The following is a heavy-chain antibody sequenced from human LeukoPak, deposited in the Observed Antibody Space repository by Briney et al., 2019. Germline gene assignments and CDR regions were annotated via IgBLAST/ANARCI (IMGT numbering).Heavy chain of an antibody. CDR3: ARRPYSDTSGRLSDV. V-gene: IGHV3-48*02. D-gene: IGHD3-22*01. CDR2: IGSSGSPT. CDR1: GFAFSSYN. J-gene: IGHJ6*02. Sequence: GGSLRLSCAASGFAFSSYNMNWVRQAPGKGLEWISYIGSSGSPTHYADSVGGRFTISRDNAKNSLYLQMNSLRDEDTAVYFCARRPYSDTSGRLSDVWGQGTTVTVPS.